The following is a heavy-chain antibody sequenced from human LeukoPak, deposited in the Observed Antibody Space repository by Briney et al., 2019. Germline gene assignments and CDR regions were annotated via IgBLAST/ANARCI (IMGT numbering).Heavy chain of an antibody. Sequence: SVKVSCKASGGTFSSYAISWVRQAPGQGLEWMGGIIPIFGTANYAQKFQGRVTITADKSTSTAYMELSSLRSEDTAVYYCARPMTTVTTFAFDIWGQGTMVTVSS. CDR2: IIPIFGTA. D-gene: IGHD4-17*01. CDR3: ARPMTTVTTFAFDI. V-gene: IGHV1-69*06. CDR1: GGTFSSYA. J-gene: IGHJ3*02.